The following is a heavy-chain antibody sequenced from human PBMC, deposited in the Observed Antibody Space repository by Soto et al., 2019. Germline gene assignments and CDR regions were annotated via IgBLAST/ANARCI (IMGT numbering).Heavy chain of an antibody. CDR2: ISYDGSNK. CDR1: GFTFSSYA. V-gene: IGHV3-30-3*01. CDR3: AREGYYYGMDV. J-gene: IGHJ6*02. Sequence: QVQLVESGGGVVQPGRSLRLSCAASGFTFSSYAMHWVRQAPGKGLEWGAVISYDGSNKYYADSVKGRFTISRDNSKNTLYLQMNSLRAEDTAVYYCAREGYYYGMDVWGQGTTVTVSS.